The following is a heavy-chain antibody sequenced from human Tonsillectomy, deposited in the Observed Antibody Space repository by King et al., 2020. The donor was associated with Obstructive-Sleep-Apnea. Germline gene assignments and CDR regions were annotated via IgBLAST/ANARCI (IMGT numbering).Heavy chain of an antibody. CDR1: GFTFSSYG. CDR2: ISYDGSNK. Sequence: VQLVESGGGVVQPGRSLRLSCAASGFTFSSYGMHWVRQAPGKGLERVAVISYDGSNKYYADSVKGRFTISRDNSKNTLYLQMNSLRAEDTAVYYCAKDRFGYQLYYYYGMDVWGQGTTVTVSS. V-gene: IGHV3-30*18. J-gene: IGHJ6*02. CDR3: AKDRFGYQLYYYYGMDV. D-gene: IGHD2-2*01.